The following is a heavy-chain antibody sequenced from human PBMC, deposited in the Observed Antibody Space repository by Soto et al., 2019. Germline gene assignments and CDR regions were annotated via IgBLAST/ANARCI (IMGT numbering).Heavy chain of an antibody. Sequence: GGSLRLSCAASGFAFSSHALNWVRQAPGKGLEWVATITGSGGNTYSADSVKGRFAISRDNSKNTLYLQMNSLRAEDTALYYCAKMYGPGAYFFNSWGHGTLVTVSS. D-gene: IGHD2-8*01. CDR2: ITGSGGNT. CDR3: AKMYGPGAYFFNS. V-gene: IGHV3-23*01. J-gene: IGHJ4*01. CDR1: GFAFSSHA.